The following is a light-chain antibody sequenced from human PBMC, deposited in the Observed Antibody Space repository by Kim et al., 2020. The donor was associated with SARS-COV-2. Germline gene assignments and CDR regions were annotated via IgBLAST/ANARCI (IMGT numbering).Light chain of an antibody. CDR3: QQYNSYPYT. CDR1: QSISSW. CDR2: DAS. J-gene: IGKJ2*01. V-gene: IGKV1-5*01. Sequence: GDRVTITCRASQSISSWLAWYQQKPGKAPKLLIYDASSLESGVPSRFSGSGSGTEFTLTISSLQPDDFATYYCQQYNSYPYTFGQGNKLEI.